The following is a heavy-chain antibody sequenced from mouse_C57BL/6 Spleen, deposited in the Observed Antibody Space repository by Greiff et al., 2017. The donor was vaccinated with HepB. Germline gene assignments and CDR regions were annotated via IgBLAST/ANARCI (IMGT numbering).Heavy chain of an antibody. Sequence: QVQLQQSGPGLVQPSQSLSITCTVSGFSLTSYGVHWVRQSPGKGLEWLGVIWRGGSTDYNAAFMSRLSTTKDNSKSQVFFKMNSLQADDTAIYYSAKKHYYGSSYAMDDWGQGTSVTVSS. J-gene: IGHJ4*01. CDR3: AKKHYYGSSYAMDD. V-gene: IGHV2-5*01. CDR2: IWRGGST. D-gene: IGHD1-1*01. CDR1: GFSLTSYG.